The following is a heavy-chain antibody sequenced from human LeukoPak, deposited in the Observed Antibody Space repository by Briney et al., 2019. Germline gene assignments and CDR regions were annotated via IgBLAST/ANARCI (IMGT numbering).Heavy chain of an antibody. Sequence: PGGSLRLSCEASGFTFSAYAMTWVRQAPGKGLEWVSTISGSGGSTDYADSVKGRFTLSRDNSKNTLFLQVNSLRADDTAVYYCAKFHSPGRVTHFYWYFDLWGRGTLVTVSS. CDR3: AKFHSPGRVTHFYWYFDL. J-gene: IGHJ2*01. V-gene: IGHV3-23*01. CDR2: ISGSGGST. CDR1: GFTFSAYA. D-gene: IGHD2-21*02.